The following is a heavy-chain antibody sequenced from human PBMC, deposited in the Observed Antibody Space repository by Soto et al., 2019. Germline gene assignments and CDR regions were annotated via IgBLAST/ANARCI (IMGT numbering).Heavy chain of an antibody. V-gene: IGHV3-33*01. D-gene: IGHD3-9*01. CDR3: ARDLGDILTGYVPYYYYGMDV. CDR1: GFTFSSYG. CDR2: IWYDGSNK. Sequence: GSLRLSCAASGFTFSSYGMHWVRQAPGKGLEWVAVIWYDGSNKYYADSVKGRFTISRDNSKNTLYLQMNSLRAEDTAVYYCARDLGDILTGYVPYYYYGMDVWGQGTTVTVSS. J-gene: IGHJ6*02.